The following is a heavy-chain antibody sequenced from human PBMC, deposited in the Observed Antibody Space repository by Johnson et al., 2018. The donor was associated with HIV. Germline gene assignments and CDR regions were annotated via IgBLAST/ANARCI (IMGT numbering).Heavy chain of an antibody. CDR1: GFTLSSYD. CDR3: ARTLGFGTEDAFDI. V-gene: IGHV3-13*01. D-gene: IGHD3-10*01. Sequence: EVQLVESGGGLVQPGGSLRLSCAASGFTLSSYDIHWVRQATGKGLEWVAAIGTTGDTFYPGSVKGRFTISRENAKNSLYLQMNSLRAGDTAVYYCARTLGFGTEDAFDIWGQGTMVTVSS. J-gene: IGHJ3*02. CDR2: IGTTGDT.